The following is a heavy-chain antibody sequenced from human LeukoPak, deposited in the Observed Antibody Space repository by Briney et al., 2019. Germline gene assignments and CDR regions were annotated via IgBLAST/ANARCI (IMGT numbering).Heavy chain of an antibody. J-gene: IGHJ5*02. V-gene: IGHV3-23*01. Sequence: GGSLRLSCAASGFTFSGYWMSWVRQAPGKGLEWVSAISGSGGSTYYADSVKGRFTISRDNSKNTLYLQMNSLRAEDTAVYYCAKDRASYYDWFDPWGQGTLVTVSS. D-gene: IGHD3-22*01. CDR3: AKDRASYYDWFDP. CDR1: GFTFSGYW. CDR2: ISGSGGST.